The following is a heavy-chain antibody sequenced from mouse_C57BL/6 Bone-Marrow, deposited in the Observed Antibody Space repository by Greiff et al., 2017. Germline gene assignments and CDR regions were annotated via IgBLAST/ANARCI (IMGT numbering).Heavy chain of an antibody. V-gene: IGHV7-1*01. CDR1: GFTFSDFY. Sequence: EVHLVESGGGLVQSGRSLRLSCATSGFTFSDFYMEWVRQAPGKGLEWIAASRNKANDYTTEYSASVKGRFIVSRDTSQSILYLQMNALRAEDTAIYYCARDDLYYPGYFEVWGTGTTVTVSA. J-gene: IGHJ1*03. CDR3: ARDDLYYPGYFEV. D-gene: IGHD1-1*01. CDR2: SRNKANDYTT.